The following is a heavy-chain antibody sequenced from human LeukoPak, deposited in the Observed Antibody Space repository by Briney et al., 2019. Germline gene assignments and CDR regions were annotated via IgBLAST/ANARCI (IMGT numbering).Heavy chain of an antibody. D-gene: IGHD3-22*01. CDR1: GLCFSSYC. J-gene: IGHJ4*02. CDR2: RNQDGSEK. CDR3: GRDNYYDDSGCYYYYFDF. Sequence: PGGSLRLSCAASGLCFSSYCRSWVRQAAGKGLVWVANRNQDGSEKNHVDSVKGRRTISRDNATNSLYLQMNSLTASEASGDYSGRDNYYDDSGCYYYYFDFGGEGTLLSVS. V-gene: IGHV3-7*04.